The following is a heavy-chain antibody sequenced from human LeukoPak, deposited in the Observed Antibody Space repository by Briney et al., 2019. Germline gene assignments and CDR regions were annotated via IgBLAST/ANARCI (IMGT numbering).Heavy chain of an antibody. Sequence: PGGSLRLSCAASGFTFSSYAMHWVRQAPGKGLEWVAVISYDGSSKYYADSVKGRFTISRDNSKNTLYLQMNSLRAEDTAVYYCARSLLWFGDYYGMDVWGQGTTVTVSS. CDR2: ISYDGSSK. CDR1: GFTFSSYA. D-gene: IGHD3-10*01. V-gene: IGHV3-30-3*01. J-gene: IGHJ6*02. CDR3: ARSLLWFGDYYGMDV.